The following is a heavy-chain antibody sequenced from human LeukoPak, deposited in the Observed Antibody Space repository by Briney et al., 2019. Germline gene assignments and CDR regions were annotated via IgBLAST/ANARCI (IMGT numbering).Heavy chain of an antibody. V-gene: IGHV1-69*04. CDR2: IIPILGIA. CDR1: GGTFSSYA. D-gene: IGHD2-15*01. Sequence: SVKVSCKASGGTFSSYAISWVRQAPGQGLEWMGRIIPILGIANYAQKFQGRVTITADKSTSTAYMELSSLRSEDTAVYYCARERNIVDYYGMDVWGQGTLVTVSS. J-gene: IGHJ6*02. CDR3: ARERNIVDYYGMDV.